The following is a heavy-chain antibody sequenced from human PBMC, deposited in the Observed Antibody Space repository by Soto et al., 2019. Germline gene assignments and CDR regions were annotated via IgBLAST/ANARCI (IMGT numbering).Heavy chain of an antibody. Sequence: SETLSLTCAVSGYSISSGYYWGWIRQPPGKGLEWIGTIYHSGSTFHNPSLKSRVTISVDTSKNQFSLKPRSVTAADTAVNYCAVGYCSSTTCSREYFRHWGQGTLVTVSS. V-gene: IGHV4-38-2*01. CDR2: IYHSGST. CDR1: GYSISSGYY. D-gene: IGHD2-2*01. J-gene: IGHJ1*01. CDR3: AVGYCSSTTCSREYFRH.